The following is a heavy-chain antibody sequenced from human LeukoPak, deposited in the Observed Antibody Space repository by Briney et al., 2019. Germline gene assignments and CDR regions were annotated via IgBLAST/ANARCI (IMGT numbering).Heavy chain of an antibody. D-gene: IGHD2-21*01. Sequence: PSETLSLTCTVSGGSMHLFYWTWIRQSPGKGLEWVGNIYHIGYTEYNPSLKSRVTISIDTSNNQFSLTLTSVTAADTAVYYCATLDHDVVGCYSHIDHWGQGALVTVSS. CDR1: GGSMHLFY. CDR3: ATLDHDVVGCYSHIDH. CDR2: IYHIGYT. V-gene: IGHV4-59*03. J-gene: IGHJ4*02.